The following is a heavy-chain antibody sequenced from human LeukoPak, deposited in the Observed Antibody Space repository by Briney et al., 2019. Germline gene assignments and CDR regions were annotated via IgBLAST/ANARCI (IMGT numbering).Heavy chain of an antibody. CDR1: GYTFTGYY. Sequence: ASVKVSCKASGYTFTGYYMHWVRQAPGQGLEWMGWINPNSGGTNYAQKFQGRVTMTRDTSISTAYMELSRLRSDDTAVYYCARRKGCSNTSCPPDYWGQGTLVTVSS. D-gene: IGHD2-2*01. J-gene: IGHJ4*02. V-gene: IGHV1-2*02. CDR2: INPNSGGT. CDR3: ARRKGCSNTSCPPDY.